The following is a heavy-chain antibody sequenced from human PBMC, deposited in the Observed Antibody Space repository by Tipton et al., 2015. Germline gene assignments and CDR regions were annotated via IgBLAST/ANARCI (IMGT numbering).Heavy chain of an antibody. D-gene: IGHD1-26*01. CDR2: INSDGSST. Sequence: SLRLSCAASGFTFSSYWMHWVRQAPGKGLVWVARINSDGSSTTYADSVKGRFTISRDNAKNTLYLQMHSLRAEDTAVYYCGRSSGNYYGGNYWGQGTLVTVSS. V-gene: IGHV3-74*01. CDR1: GFTFSSYW. CDR3: GRSSGNYYGGNY. J-gene: IGHJ4*02.